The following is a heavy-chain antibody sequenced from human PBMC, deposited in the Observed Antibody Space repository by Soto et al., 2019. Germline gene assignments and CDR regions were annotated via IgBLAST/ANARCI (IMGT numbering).Heavy chain of an antibody. Sequence: GGSLRLSCAASGFTFSSYAMSWVRQAPGTGLEWVSAISGSGGSTYYAESVKGRFTISRDNSKNTLYLQMNSLRAEDTAVYYCAKKVPVAGTIKDIWGQGTMVTVSS. CDR1: GFTFSSYA. V-gene: IGHV3-23*01. J-gene: IGHJ3*02. D-gene: IGHD6-19*01. CDR2: ISGSGGST. CDR3: AKKVPVAGTIKDI.